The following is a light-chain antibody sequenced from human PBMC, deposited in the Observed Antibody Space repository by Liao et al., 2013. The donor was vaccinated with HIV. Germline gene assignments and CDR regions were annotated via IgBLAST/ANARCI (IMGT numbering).Light chain of an antibody. CDR3: QSADSSGTWL. CDR2: SDA. CDR1: NIGSKT. J-gene: IGLJ3*02. Sequence: SYVLTQPPSLSVAPGTTARITCGGNNIGSKTVHWYQQQPGQAPVLVIYSDAERPSGIPERFSGSRSGTTVTLTISGVQAEDEADFYCQSADSSGTWLFGGGTKLTVL. V-gene: IGLV3-21*01.